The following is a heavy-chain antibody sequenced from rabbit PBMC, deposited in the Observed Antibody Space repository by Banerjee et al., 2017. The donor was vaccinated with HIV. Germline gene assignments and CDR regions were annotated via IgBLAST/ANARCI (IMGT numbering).Heavy chain of an antibody. CDR1: GLDFSSSYW. Sequence: QEQLEESGGGLVKPEGSLTLTCMSSGLDFSSSYWICWVRQAPGKGLEWIACINAVTGKAVYASWAKGRFTFSKTSSTTVTLQMTSLTAADTATYFCARDFAGVIGWNFGWWGQVTLVTVS. CDR2: INAVTGKA. CDR3: ARDFAGVIGWNFGW. D-gene: IGHD4-1*01. J-gene: IGHJ3*01. V-gene: IGHV1S45*01.